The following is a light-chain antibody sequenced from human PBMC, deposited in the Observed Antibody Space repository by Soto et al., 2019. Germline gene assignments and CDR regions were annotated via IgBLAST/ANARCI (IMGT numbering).Light chain of an antibody. CDR2: GAS. J-gene: IGKJ1*01. V-gene: IGKV3D-15*01. CDR3: QQYNNWWT. CDR1: QSISSY. Sequence: EVALTQSPGTLSLSPGERAALSCRASQSISSYLAWYQKKPGQAPRLLIYGASSRASGIPDRFSGSGSGTEFTLTISSLQSEDFAVYYCQQYNNWWTFGQGTKVDIK.